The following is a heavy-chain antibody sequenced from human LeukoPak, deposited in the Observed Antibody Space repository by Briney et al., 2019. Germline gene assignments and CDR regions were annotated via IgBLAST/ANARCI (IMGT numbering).Heavy chain of an antibody. V-gene: IGHV4-61*02. CDR3: ARQITSAGTAGFDF. CDR1: GGSISSSSYY. D-gene: IGHD6-13*01. J-gene: IGHJ4*02. CDR2: IYSTGST. Sequence: SETLSLTCTVSGGSISSSSYYWSWIRQPAGKGLEWIGRIYSTGSTNYNPSLKSRVTMSVDTSKNQFSLRLRSVTAADTAVYYCARQITSAGTAGFDFWGQGALVTVSS.